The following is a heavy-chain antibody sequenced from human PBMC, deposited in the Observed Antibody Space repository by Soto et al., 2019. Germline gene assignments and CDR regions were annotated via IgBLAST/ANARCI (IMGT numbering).Heavy chain of an antibody. CDR2: INTHGGST. CDR1: RDTFTRYY. J-gene: IGHJ5*02. D-gene: IGHD3-10*01. V-gene: IGHV1-46*01. CDR3: SRSSGGNFCFIIEGTNWFDP. Sequence: ASVMVSWKAPRDTFTRYYINWVRQAPGQGLEWMGVINTHGGSTTYAQKVKGRGTLTRYTAASTVYMEVSSLTSEDTAMYFCSRSSGGNFCFIIEGTNWFDPWGQGTLVTVSS.